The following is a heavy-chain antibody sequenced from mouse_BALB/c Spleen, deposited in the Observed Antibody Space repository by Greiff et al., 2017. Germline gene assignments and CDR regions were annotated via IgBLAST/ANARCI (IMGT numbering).Heavy chain of an antibody. CDR3: ARGGYDYDYWYFDV. J-gene: IGHJ1*01. D-gene: IGHD2-4*01. Sequence: DVKLVESGGGLVQPGGSLKLSCAASGFTFSSYTMSWVRQTPEKRLEWVAYISNGGGSTYYPDTVKGRFTISRDNAKNTLYLQMSSLKSEDTAMYYCARGGYDYDYWYFDVWGAGTTVTVSS. V-gene: IGHV5-12-2*01. CDR2: ISNGGGST. CDR1: GFTFSSYT.